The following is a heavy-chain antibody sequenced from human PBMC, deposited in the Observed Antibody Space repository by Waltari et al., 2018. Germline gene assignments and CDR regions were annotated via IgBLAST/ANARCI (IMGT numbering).Heavy chain of an antibody. D-gene: IGHD1-26*01. CDR3: ARDSPSGSPDAFDI. Sequence: QVQLVQSGAEVKKPGSSVKVSCKGSGGTFSSYTIIWVRQAPGQGLEWMGGIIPSFGAANYAQKFQGRVTITADESTSTAYMNLSTLRSEDTAVYYCARDSPSGSPDAFDIWGQGTMVTVSS. J-gene: IGHJ3*02. CDR1: GGTFSSYT. CDR2: IIPSFGAA. V-gene: IGHV1-69*01.